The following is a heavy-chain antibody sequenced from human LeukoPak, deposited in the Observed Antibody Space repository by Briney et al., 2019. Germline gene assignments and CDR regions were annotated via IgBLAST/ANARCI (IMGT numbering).Heavy chain of an antibody. D-gene: IGHD3-9*01. CDR3: AKWGDYDVLTGYYDSDY. Sequence: PGASLRPSCAASGFTFSNYAMSWVRQAPGKGLEWVSAIVGSGASTYYADSVKGRFTISRDNSKSTLYLQMNSLRAEDTALYYCAKWGDYDVLTGYYDSDYWGQGTLVTVSS. CDR1: GFTFSNYA. V-gene: IGHV3-23*01. CDR2: IVGSGAST. J-gene: IGHJ4*02.